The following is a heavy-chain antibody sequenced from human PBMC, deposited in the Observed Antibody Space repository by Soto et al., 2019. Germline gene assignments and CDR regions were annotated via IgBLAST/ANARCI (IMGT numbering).Heavy chain of an antibody. Sequence: GATVKVSCKASGYTFTNYAMHWVRQAPGQRLEWMGWINAGNGNTYYAESVKGRITISRDNSKNTLYLQMNSLRTEDTAVYYCTRAYSPIRVWGQGTTVTVSS. J-gene: IGHJ6*01. D-gene: IGHD2-2*02. CDR2: INAGNGNT. V-gene: IGHV1-3*01. CDR3: TRAYSPIRV. CDR1: GYTFTNYA.